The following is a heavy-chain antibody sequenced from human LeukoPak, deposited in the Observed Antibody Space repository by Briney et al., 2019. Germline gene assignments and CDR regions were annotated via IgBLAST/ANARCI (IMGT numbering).Heavy chain of an antibody. Sequence: PSETLSLTCAVYGGSFSGYYWSWIRQPPGKGLEWIGEINHSGSTNYNPSLKSRVTMSVDTSKNQFSLKLSSVTAADTAVYYCARGQSRGVRGVIISRYWFDPWGQGTLVTVSS. CDR1: GGSFSGYY. V-gene: IGHV4-34*01. CDR2: INHSGST. CDR3: ARGQSRGVRGVIISRYWFDP. J-gene: IGHJ5*02. D-gene: IGHD3-10*01.